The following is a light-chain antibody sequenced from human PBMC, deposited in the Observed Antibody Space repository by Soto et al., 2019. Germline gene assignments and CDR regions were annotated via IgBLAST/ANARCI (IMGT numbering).Light chain of an antibody. CDR1: QGIRND. V-gene: IGKV1-17*01. CDR2: ASS. CDR3: QQYHTVPYT. Sequence: IQMTQSPSSLSASVGDRVTITCRASQGIRNDLAWYQQKPGKAPRLLIYASSSLQSGVPSRFSGTGSGTEFTLTISSLQPDDPATYFCQQYHTVPYTFGQGTRLEIK. J-gene: IGKJ5*01.